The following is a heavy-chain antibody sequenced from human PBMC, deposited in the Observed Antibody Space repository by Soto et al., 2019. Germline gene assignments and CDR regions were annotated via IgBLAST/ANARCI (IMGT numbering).Heavy chain of an antibody. V-gene: IGHV3-23*01. D-gene: IGHD2-2*01. CDR2: ISGSGGST. Sequence: PGGSLRLSCAASGFTFSSYAMSWVRQAPGKGLEWVSAISGSGGSTYYADSVKGRFTISRDNSKNTLYLQMNSLRAEDTAVYYCAKMPTIGYCSSTSCYNWFDPWGQGTLVTVSS. J-gene: IGHJ5*02. CDR3: AKMPTIGYCSSTSCYNWFDP. CDR1: GFTFSSYA.